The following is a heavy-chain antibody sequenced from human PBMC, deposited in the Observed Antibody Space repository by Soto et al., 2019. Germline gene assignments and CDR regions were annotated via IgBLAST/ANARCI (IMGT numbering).Heavy chain of an antibody. V-gene: IGHV3-74*01. Sequence: GGSLRLSCALSGFDSSYYWIQWFRQSPGKGLEWVSRIDPDGTTTNYADSVKGRFSVSRDNAKKTIYSQMNSLTADDTALYYCARGPRPSSAGTGAYWGQGTLVTVSS. CDR1: GFDSSYYW. CDR3: ARGPRPSSAGTGAY. D-gene: IGHD1-1*01. CDR2: IDPDGTTT. J-gene: IGHJ1*01.